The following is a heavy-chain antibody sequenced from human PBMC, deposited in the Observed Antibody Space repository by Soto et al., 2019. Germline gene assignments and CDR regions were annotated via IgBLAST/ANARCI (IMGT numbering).Heavy chain of an antibody. Sequence: EVQLWESGGGLVQPGGSLRLSCAASGFTFSSYAMAWVRQAPGKGLEWVSAISDSGGRTYYADSVKGRFTISRDNSKNTLYLQMTSLRAEDTAVYYCAKGGYDYGGFGYWGQGILVTVSS. J-gene: IGHJ4*02. CDR3: AKGGYDYGGFGY. CDR1: GFTFSSYA. D-gene: IGHD5-12*01. V-gene: IGHV3-23*01. CDR2: ISDSGGRT.